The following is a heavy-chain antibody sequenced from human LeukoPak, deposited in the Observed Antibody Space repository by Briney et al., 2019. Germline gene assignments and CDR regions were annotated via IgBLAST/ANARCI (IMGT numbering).Heavy chain of an antibody. Sequence: GGSLRLSCAASGFAVSNNYMSWLRQAPGKRLEWVSVMYSGGGTYYSDSVKGRFTISRDSSKNTLYLQMNSLRVEDTAMYYCARSGSGWFDYWGQGTLVTVSS. J-gene: IGHJ4*02. CDR2: MYSGGGT. CDR3: ARSGSGWFDY. D-gene: IGHD6-19*01. V-gene: IGHV3-53*01. CDR1: GFAVSNNY.